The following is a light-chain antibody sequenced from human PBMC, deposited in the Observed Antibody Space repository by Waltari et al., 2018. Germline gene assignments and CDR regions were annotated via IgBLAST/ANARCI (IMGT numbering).Light chain of an antibody. J-gene: IGKJ1*01. V-gene: IGKV3-11*01. CDR2: DAS. CDR1: QTVGTY. Sequence: EIVLTQSPATLSLSPGERATLSCRTSQTVGTYLIWYQQKPGQAPRVLIYDASNRATGIPARFSGSGSGTDFTLTISGLEPEDFAVYYCQQRINWPLTFGQGTKVEI. CDR3: QQRINWPLT.